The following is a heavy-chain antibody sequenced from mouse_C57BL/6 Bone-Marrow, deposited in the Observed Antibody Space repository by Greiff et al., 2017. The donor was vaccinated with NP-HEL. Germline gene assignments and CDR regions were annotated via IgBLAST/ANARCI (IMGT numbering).Heavy chain of an antibody. CDR1: GFTFSDYY. CDR3: ARDYGGWYFDV. J-gene: IGHJ1*03. Sequence: DVHLVESGGGLVQPGGSLKLSCAASGFTFSDYYMYWVRQTPEKRLEWVAYISNGGGSTYYPATVKGRFTISRDNAKNTLYLQMSSLKSEDTAMYYCARDYGGWYFDVWGTGTTVTVSS. D-gene: IGHD1-1*01. V-gene: IGHV5-12*01. CDR2: ISNGGGST.